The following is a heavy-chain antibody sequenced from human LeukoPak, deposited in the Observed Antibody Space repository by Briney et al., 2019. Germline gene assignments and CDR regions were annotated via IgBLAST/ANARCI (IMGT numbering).Heavy chain of an antibody. D-gene: IGHD3-16*02. CDR2: ITSSGSTM. CDR1: GFTFSSYE. V-gene: IGHV3-48*03. CDR3: VSGNDPDYVWGTYRLDAFDI. Sequence: GGSLRLSCAASGFTFSSYEMNWVRQAPGKGLEWVSYITSSGSTMKYADSVKGRFTISRDSAKNSLYLQMNSLRAEDTAVYYCVSGNDPDYVWGTYRLDAFDIWGEGTMVIVSS. J-gene: IGHJ3*02.